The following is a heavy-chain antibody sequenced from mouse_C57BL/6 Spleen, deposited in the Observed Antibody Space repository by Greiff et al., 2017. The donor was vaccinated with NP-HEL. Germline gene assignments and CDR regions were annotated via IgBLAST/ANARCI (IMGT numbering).Heavy chain of an antibody. CDR1: GYPFTSYG. D-gene: IGHD2-13*01. J-gene: IGHJ4*01. CDR2: IYPRSGNT. Sequence: VQRVESGAELARPGASVKLSCKASGYPFTSYGISWVKQRTGQGLEWIGEIYPRSGNTYYNEKFKGKATLTADKSSSTAYMELRSLTSEDSAVYFCARWGLRTGAMDYWGQGTSVTVSS. CDR3: ARWGLRTGAMDY. V-gene: IGHV1-81*01.